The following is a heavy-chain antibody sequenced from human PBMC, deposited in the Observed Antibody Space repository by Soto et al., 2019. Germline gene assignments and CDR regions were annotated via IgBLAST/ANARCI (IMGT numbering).Heavy chain of an antibody. V-gene: IGHV3-23*01. D-gene: IGHD3-10*01. CDR2: ISASGGIT. CDR3: AEPPQSYMHTNRVLFDY. CDR1: GFTFNTYA. J-gene: IGHJ4*02. Sequence: EVQLLESGGGLVQPGGSLRLSCAASGFTFNTYAMSWVRQAPGKGLEWVSIISASGGITYYADSVKGRFTISRDSYQNKQYLQINSLRVEDTAVYYCAEPPQSYMHTNRVLFDYWGQGTLVTVSS.